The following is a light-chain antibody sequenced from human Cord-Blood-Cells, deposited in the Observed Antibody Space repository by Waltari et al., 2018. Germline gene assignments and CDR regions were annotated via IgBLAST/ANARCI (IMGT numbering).Light chain of an antibody. CDR3: QAWDSSTAV. Sequence: SYELTQPPSVSVSPGQTASITCSGDKLGDKYACWYQQKPGQSPVLVIYQDSKRPSGIPWRFSGSNSGNTATLTISGTQAMDEADYDCQAWDSSTAVFGGGTKLTVL. V-gene: IGLV3-1*01. J-gene: IGLJ2*01. CDR1: KLGDKY. CDR2: QDS.